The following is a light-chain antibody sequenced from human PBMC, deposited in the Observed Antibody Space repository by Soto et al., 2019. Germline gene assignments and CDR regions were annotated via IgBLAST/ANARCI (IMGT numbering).Light chain of an antibody. CDR1: SSDVGGYDY. V-gene: IGLV2-11*01. CDR2: DVS. Sequence: QSALTQPRSVSGSPGRSVTMSCTGTSSDVGGYDYVSWYQHHPGKAPQLMIYDVSKRPSGVPDRFSGSKSGNTASLIISGLQAEDEAEYSCCSYAGTYSLFGGGTKLTVL. J-gene: IGLJ3*02. CDR3: CSYAGTYSL.